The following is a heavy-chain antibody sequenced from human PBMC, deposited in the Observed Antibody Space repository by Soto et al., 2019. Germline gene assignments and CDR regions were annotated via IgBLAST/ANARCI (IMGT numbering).Heavy chain of an antibody. CDR1: GYTLSNYA. D-gene: IGHD6-19*01. CDR2: ISGYNGNT. Sequence: QVQLVQSGAEVKKPGASVKVSCKASGYTLSNYAITWVRQAPGQGLEWMGWISGYNGNTNYAQKLQGRVTMTTDTSTSTVYMELRSLRSDDTAVYYCARDTTYSSGWNFDYWGQGTLVPVSS. V-gene: IGHV1-18*01. CDR3: ARDTTYSSGWNFDY. J-gene: IGHJ4*02.